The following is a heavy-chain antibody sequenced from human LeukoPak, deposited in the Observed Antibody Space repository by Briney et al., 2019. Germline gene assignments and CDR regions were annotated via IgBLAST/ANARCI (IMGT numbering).Heavy chain of an antibody. CDR1: GGSFSGYY. D-gene: IGHD2-2*01. CDR2: INHSGST. CDR3: ARGHTSSHIVVVPAGMYRWFDP. Sequence: SETLSLTCAVYGGSFSGYYWSWIRQPPGKGLEWIGEINHSGSTNYNPSLKSRVTISVDTSKNQFSLKLSSVTAADTAVYYCARGHTSSHIVVVPAGMYRWFDPWGQGTLVTVSS. J-gene: IGHJ5*02. V-gene: IGHV4-34*01.